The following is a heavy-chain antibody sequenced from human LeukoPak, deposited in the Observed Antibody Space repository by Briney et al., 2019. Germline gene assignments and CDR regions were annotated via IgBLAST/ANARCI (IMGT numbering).Heavy chain of an antibody. J-gene: IGHJ4*02. CDR1: GFAFSNYA. CDR3: AKGVDYCSGGSCPADY. CDR2: ITGGGADT. Sequence: GGSLRLSCAASGFAFSNYAMAWVRQAPGKEPEWVSVITGGGADTYQIDSVKGRFTISRDNSKNTLFLQMNSLRAEDTAVYYCAKGVDYCSGGSCPADYWGPGTLVTVSS. D-gene: IGHD2-15*01. V-gene: IGHV3-23*01.